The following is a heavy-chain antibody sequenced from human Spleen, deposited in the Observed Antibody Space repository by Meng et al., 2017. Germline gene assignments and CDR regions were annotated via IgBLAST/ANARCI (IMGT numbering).Heavy chain of an antibody. J-gene: IGHJ3*02. V-gene: IGHV4-28*05. CDR2: IYYSGSI. CDR1: GYSISSSNW. Sequence: QVQLQESGPGLVKPSDTLSLTCVVSGYSISSSNWWGWIRQPPGKGLEWIGYIYYSGSIYYNPSLKSRVTMSVDTSKNQFSLKLSSVTAVDTAVYYCARSRGYSYGDIDAFDIWGQGTMVTVSS. D-gene: IGHD5-18*01. CDR3: ARSRGYSYGDIDAFDI.